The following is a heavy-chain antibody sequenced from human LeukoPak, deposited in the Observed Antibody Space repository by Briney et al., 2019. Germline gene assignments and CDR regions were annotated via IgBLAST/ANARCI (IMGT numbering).Heavy chain of an antibody. Sequence: GASLRLSCAASGFTFSSYSMNWVRQAPGKGLESVSSISSSSSYIYYADSVKGRFTISRDNAKNSLYLQMNSLRAEDTAVYYCARDSSGGSNDAFDIWGQGTMVTVSS. D-gene: IGHD2-15*01. CDR3: ARDSSGGSNDAFDI. CDR1: GFTFSSYS. V-gene: IGHV3-21*01. J-gene: IGHJ3*02. CDR2: ISSSSSYI.